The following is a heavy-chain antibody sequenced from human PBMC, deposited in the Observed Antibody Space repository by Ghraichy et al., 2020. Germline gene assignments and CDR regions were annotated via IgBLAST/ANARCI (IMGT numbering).Heavy chain of an antibody. CDR2: INHSGST. J-gene: IGHJ4*02. CDR3: ARAAYYYGSGSYPS. D-gene: IGHD3-10*01. CDR1: GGSFSGYY. Sequence: PETLSLTCAVYGGSFSGYYWSWIRQPPGKGLEWIGEINHSGSTNYNPSLKSRVTISVATSKNQFSLNLSSVTAADTAVYYCARAAYYYGSGSYPSWGQGTLVTVSS. V-gene: IGHV4-34*01.